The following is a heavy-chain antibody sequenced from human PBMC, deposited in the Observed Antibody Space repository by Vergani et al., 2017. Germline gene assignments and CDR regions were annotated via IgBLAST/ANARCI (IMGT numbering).Heavy chain of an antibody. V-gene: IGHV3-23*01. CDR1: GFTFSSYA. CDR3: AKDRLIAPPEAAAGP. CDR2: ISGSVGNT. Sequence: EVQLLESGGNLIQPGGSLKLSCGASGFTFSSYAMTWVRLAPGKGLQWVSAISGSVGNTFYTDSVKGRFTISRDNSKNTLYLQMNSLRAEDTAVYYCAKDRLIAPPEAAAGPWGQGTLVTVSS. J-gene: IGHJ5*02. D-gene: IGHD6-13*01.